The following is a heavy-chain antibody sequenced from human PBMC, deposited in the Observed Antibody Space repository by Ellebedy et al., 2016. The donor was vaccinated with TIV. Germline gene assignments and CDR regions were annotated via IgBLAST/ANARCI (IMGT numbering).Heavy chain of an antibody. Sequence: GESLKISCAASGFTFSLNWMYWVRQAPGKGLEWVANIKEDGSEEYYVDSVRGRFTISRDNSKNSLYLQLSSLRADDSAQYYCARGGGSSSWYWRFWGQGAPVTV. V-gene: IGHV3-7*03. D-gene: IGHD6-13*01. CDR1: GFTFSLNW. J-gene: IGHJ4*02. CDR3: ARGGGSSSWYWRF. CDR2: IKEDGSEE.